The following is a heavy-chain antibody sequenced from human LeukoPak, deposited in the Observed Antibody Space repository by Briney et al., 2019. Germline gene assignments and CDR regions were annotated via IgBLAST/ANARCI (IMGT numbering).Heavy chain of an antibody. J-gene: IGHJ4*02. D-gene: IGHD3-10*01. V-gene: IGHV1-46*01. Sequence: AASVKVSCKASGYTFTSYYMHWVRQAPGQGLEWMGIINPSGGSTSYAQKFQGRVTMTRDTSTNTVYMELSSLRSEDPAVYYCARDQSEYYYGSGSYYGVDYWGQGTLVTVSS. CDR1: GYTFTSYY. CDR2: INPSGGST. CDR3: ARDQSEYYYGSGSYYGVDY.